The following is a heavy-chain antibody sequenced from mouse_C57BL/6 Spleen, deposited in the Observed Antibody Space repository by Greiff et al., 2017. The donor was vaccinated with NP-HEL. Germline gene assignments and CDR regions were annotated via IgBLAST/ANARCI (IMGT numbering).Heavy chain of an antibody. J-gene: IGHJ1*03. CDR3: EIYDYDRDFDV. V-gene: IGHV2-2*01. CDR2: LWSGGST. D-gene: IGHD2-4*01. CDR1: GFSLTSYG. Sequence: VQRVESGPGLVQPSQSLSITCTVSGFSLTSYGVHWVRQSPGKGLEWLGVLWSGGSTAYNAAFISRLSISKDNSKSQLFCKMNRLQADDTAIYYCEIYDYDRDFDVWGTGTTVTVSS.